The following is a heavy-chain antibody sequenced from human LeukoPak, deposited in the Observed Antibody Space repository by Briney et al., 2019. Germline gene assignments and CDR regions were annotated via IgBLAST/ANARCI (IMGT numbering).Heavy chain of an antibody. D-gene: IGHD2-15*01. CDR2: ISGSGSTT. V-gene: IGHV3-23*01. CDR3: ARPRLEYCSGGSCFDAFDI. J-gene: IGHJ3*02. Sequence: PGGSLRLSCAASGFTFSSYAMNWVRQAPGKGLERVSAISGSGSTTYYADSVKGRFTISRDSSKNTLFLQMNSLTAEDTAIYSCARPRLEYCSGGSCFDAFDIWGQGTMVTVSS. CDR1: GFTFSSYA.